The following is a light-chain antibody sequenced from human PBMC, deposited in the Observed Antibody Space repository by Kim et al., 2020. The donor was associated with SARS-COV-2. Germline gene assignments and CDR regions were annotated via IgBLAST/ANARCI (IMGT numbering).Light chain of an antibody. CDR3: QQYGSSPRT. CDR2: AAS. V-gene: IGKV3-20*01. J-gene: IGKJ2*01. Sequence: EIVLTQSPATLSLSPGERATLSCRASQSVSSSYLDWCQQQPGQPPSLLIDAASSSATGIPDRFSGSGSGTDFSLTISRLEPEDVAVYYWQQYGSSPRTFGQGTKLEI. CDR1: QSVSSSY.